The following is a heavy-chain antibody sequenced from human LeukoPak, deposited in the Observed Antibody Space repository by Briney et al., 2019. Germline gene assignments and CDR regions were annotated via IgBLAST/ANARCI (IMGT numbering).Heavy chain of an antibody. J-gene: IGHJ3*02. Sequence: PSETLSLTCTVSGGSISSSSYYWGWIRQPPGKGLEWIGSIYYSGSTYYNPSLKSRVTISVDTSKNQFSLKLSSVTAADTAVYYCARHSGSYSCNAFDIWGQGTMVTVSS. CDR1: GGSISSSSYY. CDR3: ARHSGSYSCNAFDI. D-gene: IGHD1-26*01. V-gene: IGHV4-39*01. CDR2: IYYSGST.